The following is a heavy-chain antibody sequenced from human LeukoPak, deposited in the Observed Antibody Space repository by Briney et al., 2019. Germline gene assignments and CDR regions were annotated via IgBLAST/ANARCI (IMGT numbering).Heavy chain of an antibody. J-gene: IGHJ4*02. CDR1: GFTFSSYW. Sequence: PGGSLGLSCAASGFTFSSYWMSWVRQAPGKGLEWVANIKQDGSEKYYVDSVKGRFTISRDNAKNSLYLQMNSLRAEDTAVYYCARVPYYYDSSWYYFDYWGQGTLVTVSS. CDR3: ARVPYYYDSSWYYFDY. CDR2: IKQDGSEK. D-gene: IGHD3-22*01. V-gene: IGHV3-7*04.